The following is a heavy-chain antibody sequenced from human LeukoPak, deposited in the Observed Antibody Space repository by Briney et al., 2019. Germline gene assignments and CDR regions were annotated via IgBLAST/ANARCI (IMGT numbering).Heavy chain of an antibody. Sequence: APVKVSCKASGYTFTSYGISWVRQAPGQGLEWMGWISAYNGNTNYAQKLQGRVTMTTDTSTSTAYMELRSLRSDDTAVYYCARDALGRKQQLGDYWGQGTLVTVSS. CDR2: ISAYNGNT. CDR1: GYTFTSYG. V-gene: IGHV1-18*01. D-gene: IGHD6-13*01. J-gene: IGHJ4*02. CDR3: ARDALGRKQQLGDY.